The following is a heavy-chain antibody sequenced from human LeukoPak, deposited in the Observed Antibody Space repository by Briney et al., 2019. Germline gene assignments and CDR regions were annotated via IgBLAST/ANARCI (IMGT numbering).Heavy chain of an antibody. CDR3: ATSPQYYYDSSGYSAIDY. CDR1: GFTFSSYE. J-gene: IGHJ4*02. Sequence: GGSLRLSCAASGFTFSSYEMNRVRQAPGKGLEWVSYISSSGSTIYYADSVKGRFTISRDNAKNSLYLQMNSLRAEDTAVYYCATSPQYYYDSSGYSAIDYWGQGTLVTVSS. V-gene: IGHV3-48*03. D-gene: IGHD3-22*01. CDR2: ISSSGSTI.